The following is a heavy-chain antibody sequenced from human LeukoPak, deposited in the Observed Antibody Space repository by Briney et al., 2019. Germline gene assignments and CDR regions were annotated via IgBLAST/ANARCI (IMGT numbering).Heavy chain of an antibody. CDR3: ATGGYCSGGSCYSFFDY. V-gene: IGHV5-51*01. D-gene: IGHD2-15*01. CDR2: IYPGDSDT. CDR1: GYSFNTYW. Sequence: GDSLKISCKCSGYSFNTYWIGWVRQMPGKGLEWMGIIYPGDSDTRYSPSFEGQVTISADKSISTAYLQWSSLKASDTAMYYCATGGYCSGGSCYSFFDYWGQGTLVTVSS. J-gene: IGHJ4*02.